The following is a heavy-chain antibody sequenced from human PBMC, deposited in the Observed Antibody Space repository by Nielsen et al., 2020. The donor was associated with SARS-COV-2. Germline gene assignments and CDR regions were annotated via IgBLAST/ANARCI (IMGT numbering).Heavy chain of an antibody. V-gene: IGHV4-30-4*08. CDR2: IYYSGST. CDR1: GGSVSGGT. CDR3: ARGGFGELLIVGAFDI. J-gene: IGHJ3*02. Sequence: SETLSLTCSVSGGSVSGGTWHWIRQPPGKGLEWIGYIYYSGSTYYNPSLKSRVTISVDTSKNQFSLKLSSVTAADTAVYYCARGGFGELLIVGAFDIWGQGTMVTVSS. D-gene: IGHD3-10*01.